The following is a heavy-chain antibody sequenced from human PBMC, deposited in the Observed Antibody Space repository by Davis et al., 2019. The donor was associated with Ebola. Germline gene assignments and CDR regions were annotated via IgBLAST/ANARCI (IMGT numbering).Heavy chain of an antibody. CDR3: ARHYDFWSGPNWFDP. J-gene: IGHJ5*02. CDR2: IYYSGST. D-gene: IGHD3-3*01. V-gene: IGHV4-39*01. Sequence: PSETLSLTCTVSGGSISSSSYYWGWIRQPPGKGLEWIGSIYYSGSTYYNPSLKSRVTISVDTSKNQFSLKLSSVTAADTAVYYCARHYDFWSGPNWFDPWGQGTLVTVSS. CDR1: GGSISSSSYY.